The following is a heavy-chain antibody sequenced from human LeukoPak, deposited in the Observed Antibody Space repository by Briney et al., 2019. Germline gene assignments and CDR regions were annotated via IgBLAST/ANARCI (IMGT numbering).Heavy chain of an antibody. V-gene: IGHV4-59*01. Sequence: SETLSLTCAVSGGSISRYYWNWIRQPPGKGLEWIGYIFYSGSTSYNPSLKSRVTISVDTSKNQFSLKLNSVTAADTAVYYCARDDSSGYLKYFQHWGQGTLVTVSS. D-gene: IGHD3-22*01. CDR2: IFYSGST. CDR1: GGSISRYY. CDR3: ARDDSSGYLKYFQH. J-gene: IGHJ1*01.